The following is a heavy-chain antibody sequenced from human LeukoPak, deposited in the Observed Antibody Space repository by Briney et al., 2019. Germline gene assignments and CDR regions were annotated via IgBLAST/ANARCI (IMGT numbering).Heavy chain of an antibody. J-gene: IGHJ4*02. CDR1: GGSVNTYY. V-gene: IGHV4-4*07. Sequence: PSETLSLTCSVSGGSVNTYYWSWIRQSAGKGLEWIGRISITEGTNYNPSLKSRVSMSVDASKNQVSLKLGSLTAADTAVYYCARLRRDINDWYADDCWGQGTLVTVSS. CDR2: ISITEGT. D-gene: IGHD6-19*01. CDR3: ARLRRDINDWYADDC.